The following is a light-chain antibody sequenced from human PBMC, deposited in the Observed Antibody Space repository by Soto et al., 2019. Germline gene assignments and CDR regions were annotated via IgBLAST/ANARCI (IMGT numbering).Light chain of an antibody. CDR2: GAS. CDR1: QSIGSIY. V-gene: IGKV3-20*01. Sequence: EVVLTQSPGTLSLSPGERATLSCRASQSIGSIYLAWYQQKPGQAPRLLIYGASSRATGIPDRFSGGGSGTDFSLTISRLDPEDFAVYYCQQYSSSPITFGQGTRLEIK. CDR3: QQYSSSPIT. J-gene: IGKJ5*01.